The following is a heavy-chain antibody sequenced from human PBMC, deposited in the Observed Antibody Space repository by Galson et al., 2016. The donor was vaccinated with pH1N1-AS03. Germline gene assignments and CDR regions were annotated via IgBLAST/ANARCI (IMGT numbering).Heavy chain of an antibody. Sequence: SLRLSCAASGFTVSSKYMSWVRQAPGQGLEWISFISITSTYTNYADSVKGRFTISRDNAKNSLLLQMNSLRAEDTAVYYCARSGDYYDSSGYYWGQQYYFDYWGRGTLVTVSS. CDR1: GFTVSSKY. D-gene: IGHD3-22*01. J-gene: IGHJ4*02. CDR3: ARSGDYYDSSGYYWGQQYYFDY. V-gene: IGHV3-11*06. CDR2: ISITSTYT.